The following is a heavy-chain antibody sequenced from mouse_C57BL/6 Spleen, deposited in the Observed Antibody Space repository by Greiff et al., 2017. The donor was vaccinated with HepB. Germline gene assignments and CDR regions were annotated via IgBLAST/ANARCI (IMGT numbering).Heavy chain of an antibody. V-gene: IGHV1-22*01. J-gene: IGHJ3*01. CDR2: INPNNGGT. D-gene: IGHD2-4*01. Sequence: EVQLQQSGPELVKPGASVKMSCKASGYTFTDYNMHWVKQSHGKSLEWIGYINPNNGGTSYNQKFKGKATLTVNKSSSTAYMELRSLTSEDSAVYYCARSDYDAAWFAYWGQGTLVTVSA. CDR1: GYTFTDYN. CDR3: ARSDYDAAWFAY.